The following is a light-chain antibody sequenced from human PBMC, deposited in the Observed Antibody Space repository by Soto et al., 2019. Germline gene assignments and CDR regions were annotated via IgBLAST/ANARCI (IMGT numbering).Light chain of an antibody. CDR1: QSVSSF. J-gene: IGKJ3*01. V-gene: IGKV3-11*01. CDR2: DAS. CDR3: QHRSN. Sequence: EILLTQAPATLALSPGERATLSCRARQSVSSFLAWYQQKPGQAPRLLIYDASNRATGIPARFSGSGSETDFTLTISSLEPEDFAVYYCQHRSNFGPGTKVDIK.